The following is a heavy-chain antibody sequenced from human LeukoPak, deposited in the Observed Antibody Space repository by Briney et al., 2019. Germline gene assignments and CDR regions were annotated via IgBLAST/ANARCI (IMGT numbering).Heavy chain of an antibody. V-gene: IGHV3-23*01. CDR3: AKGDFWNGYYYYYGMDV. Sequence: GGSLRLSCAASGFTFSSYAMSWVRQAPGKGLEWVSAISGSGGSTYYADSVKGRFTISRDNSKNTLYLQMNSLRAEDTAVYYCAKGDFWNGYYYYYGMDVWGQGTTVTVFS. D-gene: IGHD3-3*01. CDR2: ISGSGGST. CDR1: GFTFSSYA. J-gene: IGHJ6*02.